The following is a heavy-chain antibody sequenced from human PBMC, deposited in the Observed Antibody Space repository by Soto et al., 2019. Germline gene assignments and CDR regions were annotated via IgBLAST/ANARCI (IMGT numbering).Heavy chain of an antibody. CDR3: ARDLADVHLWDAFDV. CDR1: GDTFNSYG. D-gene: IGHD6-13*01. J-gene: IGHJ3*01. V-gene: IGHV1-69*01. CDR2: IVPMFGTT. Sequence: QVQLVQSGPELKKPGSSVKVSCKAPGDTFNSYGISWVPQAPGQGLEWMGGIVPMFGTTNLALKFEDRVTITADELTTTVYMEIRGLTSEDTAVYYCARDLADVHLWDAFDVWGHGTRVTVSS.